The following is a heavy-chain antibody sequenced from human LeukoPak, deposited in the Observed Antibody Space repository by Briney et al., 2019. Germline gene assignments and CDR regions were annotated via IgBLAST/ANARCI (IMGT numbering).Heavy chain of an antibody. CDR3: ARDWDDILTGQFN. Sequence: GGSLRLSCAASRFTFSSYSMNWVRQAPGKGLGWVSSISSTSSYIYYADSVKGRFTISRDNAKNSLYLQMNSPRAEDTAVYYCARDWDDILTGQFNWGQGTLVTVSS. CDR1: RFTFSSYS. CDR2: ISSTSSYI. D-gene: IGHD3-9*01. V-gene: IGHV3-21*01. J-gene: IGHJ4*02.